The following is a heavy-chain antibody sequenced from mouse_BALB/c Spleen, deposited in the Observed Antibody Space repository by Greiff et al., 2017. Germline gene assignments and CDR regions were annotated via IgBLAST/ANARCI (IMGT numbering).Heavy chain of an antibody. CDR1: GYTFTSYW. CDR3: ARGYDYLGY. V-gene: IGHV1-7*01. J-gene: IGHJ4*01. CDR2: INPSTGYT. D-gene: IGHD2-4*01. Sequence: VQLQQSGAELAKPGASVKMSCKASGYTFTSYWMHWVKQRPGQGLEWIGYINPSTGYTEYNQKFKDKATLTADKSSSTAYMQLSSLTSEDSAVYYCARGYDYLGYWGQGTSVTVSS.